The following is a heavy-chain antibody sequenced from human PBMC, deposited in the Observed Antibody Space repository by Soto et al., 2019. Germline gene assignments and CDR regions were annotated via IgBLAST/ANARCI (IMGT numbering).Heavy chain of an antibody. Sequence: PSETLSLTCAVYGGSFSGYYWSWIRQPPGKGLEWIGEINHSGSTNYNPSLKSRVTISVDTSKNQFSLKLSSVTAADTAVYYCARGGGMDVWGQGTTVTV. CDR1: GGSFSGYY. J-gene: IGHJ6*02. CDR3: ARGGGMDV. CDR2: INHSGST. V-gene: IGHV4-34*01.